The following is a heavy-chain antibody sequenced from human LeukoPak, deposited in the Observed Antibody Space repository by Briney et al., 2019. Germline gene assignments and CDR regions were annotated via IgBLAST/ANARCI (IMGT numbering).Heavy chain of an antibody. Sequence: ASVKVSCKASGYTFTNYVISSVRQSPGQGLEWMGGTHSYNGNKNYAQKLQGRVTMTTDTSTSTAYMELRRLKSDDTAVYYCARGWELDPWGQGTLVTVSS. CDR1: GYTFTNYV. CDR3: ARGWELDP. J-gene: IGHJ5*02. D-gene: IGHD1-26*01. CDR2: THSYNGNK. V-gene: IGHV1-18*01.